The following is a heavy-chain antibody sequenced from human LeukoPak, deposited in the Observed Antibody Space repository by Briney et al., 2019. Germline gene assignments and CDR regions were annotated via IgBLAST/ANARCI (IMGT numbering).Heavy chain of an antibody. CDR1: GYTFTGYY. V-gene: IGHV1-2*02. J-gene: IGHJ4*02. D-gene: IGHD6-19*01. CDR2: INPNSGGT. Sequence: ASVKVSCKVSGYTFTGYYMHWVRQAPGRGLEWMGWINPNSGGTKYAQKFQGRVTMTRDTSISTAYMELSGLTSDDTAVYYCASTYSSGWYYDYWGQGTLVTVSS. CDR3: ASTYSSGWYYDY.